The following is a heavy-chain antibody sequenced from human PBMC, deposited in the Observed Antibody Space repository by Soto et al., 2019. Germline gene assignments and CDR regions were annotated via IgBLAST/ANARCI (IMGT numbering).Heavy chain of an antibody. CDR1: GGSISSGGYY. D-gene: IGHD5-18*01. V-gene: IGHV4-31*03. CDR3: ARGLYSYGPGPIDY. J-gene: IGHJ4*02. Sequence: PSETLSLTCTVSGGSISSGGYYWSWIRQHPGKGLEWIGYIYYSGSTYYNPSLKSRVTISVDTSKNQFSLKLSSVTAADTAVYYCARGLYSYGPGPIDYWGQGTLVTVSS. CDR2: IYYSGST.